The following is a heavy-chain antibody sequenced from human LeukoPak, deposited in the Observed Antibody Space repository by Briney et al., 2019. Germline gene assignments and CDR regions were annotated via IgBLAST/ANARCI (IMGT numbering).Heavy chain of an antibody. D-gene: IGHD3-22*01. J-gene: IGHJ4*02. CDR3: ARARGYYDSSGYLDY. CDR1: GGSISSGGYY. Sequence: SETLSLTCTVSGGSISSGGYYWSWIRQPPGKGLEWIGYIYHSGSTYYNPSLKSRVTISVDRSKNQFSLKLSSVTAADTAVYYCARARGYYDSSGYLDYWGQGTLVTVSS. V-gene: IGHV4-30-2*01. CDR2: IYHSGST.